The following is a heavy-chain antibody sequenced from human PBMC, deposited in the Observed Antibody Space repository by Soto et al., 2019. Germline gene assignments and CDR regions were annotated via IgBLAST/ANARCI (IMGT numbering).Heavy chain of an antibody. CDR3: ASKFGELLADAFDI. D-gene: IGHD3-10*01. J-gene: IGHJ3*02. V-gene: IGHV4-4*02. CDR1: GGSISSRYW. Sequence: SETLSLTCAVSGGSISSRYWWSWVRKPPGKGLEWIGEIYHTGSTNYNPSLKSRVVMSIDKSKNQFSLNLNSVTAADTAVYYCASKFGELLADAFDIWGQGTMVT. CDR2: IYHTGST.